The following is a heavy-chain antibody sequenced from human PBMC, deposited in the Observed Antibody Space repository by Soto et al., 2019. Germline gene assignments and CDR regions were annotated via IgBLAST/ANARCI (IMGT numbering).Heavy chain of an antibody. CDR2: IYHSGST. J-gene: IGHJ6*02. CDR3: ARDGEGVVAEAAAKDRYYYYGMDV. V-gene: IGHV4-38-2*02. D-gene: IGHD2-15*01. Sequence: PSETLSRTCGVSGYSISSGYHWGWIRQPPGKGLEWIGSIYHSGSTHYNPSLKSRVTISVDTSKNHFSLRLSSVTAADTAIYYCARDGEGVVAEAAAKDRYYYYGMDVWGQGTTVTVSS. CDR1: GYSISSGYH.